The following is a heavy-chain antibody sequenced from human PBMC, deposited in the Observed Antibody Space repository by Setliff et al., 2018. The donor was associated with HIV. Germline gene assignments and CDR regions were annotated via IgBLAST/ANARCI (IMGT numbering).Heavy chain of an antibody. CDR2: IYYSGST. D-gene: IGHD3-22*01. CDR1: GGSISSSSYY. J-gene: IGHJ5*02. Sequence: SETLSLTCTVSGGSISSSSYYWGWIRQPPGKGLEWIGSIYYSGSTYYNPSLKSRVTISVDTPKNQFPLKLSSVTAADTAVYYCARQDSSSFDPWGQGTLVTVSS. V-gene: IGHV4-39*01. CDR3: ARQDSSSFDP.